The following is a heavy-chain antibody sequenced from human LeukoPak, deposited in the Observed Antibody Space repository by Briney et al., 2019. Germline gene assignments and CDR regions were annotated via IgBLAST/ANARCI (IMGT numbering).Heavy chain of an antibody. V-gene: IGHV1-69*05. CDR2: IIPIFGTA. J-gene: IGHJ4*02. CDR1: GGTFSSYA. CDR3: ARDTFFSCSSTSCSDY. Sequence: SVKVSCKASGGTFSSYAISWVRQAPGQGLEWMGRIIPIFGTANYAQKFQGRVKITTDESTSTAYMELSSLRSEDTAVYYCARDTFFSCSSTSCSDYWGQGTLVTVSS. D-gene: IGHD2-2*01.